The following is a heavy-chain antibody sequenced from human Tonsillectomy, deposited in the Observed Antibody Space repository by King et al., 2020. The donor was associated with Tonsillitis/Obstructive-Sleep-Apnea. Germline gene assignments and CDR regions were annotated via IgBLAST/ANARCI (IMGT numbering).Heavy chain of an antibody. CDR2: ISCSGGST. CDR1: GFTFSSYA. J-gene: IGHJ4*02. D-gene: IGHD6-19*01. Sequence: VQLVESGGGLVQPGGSLRLSCAASGFTFSSYAMSWVRQAPGKGLEWVSAISCSGGSTYYADTVKGRFTISRDNSKNTLYLQMNSLRAEDTAVYYCARVRAVAGTYNDYWGQGTLVTVSS. V-gene: IGHV3-23*04. CDR3: ARVRAVAGTYNDY.